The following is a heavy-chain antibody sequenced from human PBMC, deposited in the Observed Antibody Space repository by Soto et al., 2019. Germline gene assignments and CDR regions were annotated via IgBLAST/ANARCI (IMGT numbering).Heavy chain of an antibody. J-gene: IGHJ6*02. CDR1: GYTFTGYY. Sequence: ASVKVSCKASGYTFTGYYMHWVRQAPGQGLEWMGWINPNSGGTNYAQKFQGWVTMTRDTSISTAYMELSRLRSDDTAVYYCARGPGDTAMVTGYGMDVWGQGTTVTVSS. CDR2: INPNSGGT. D-gene: IGHD5-18*01. V-gene: IGHV1-2*04. CDR3: ARGPGDTAMVTGYGMDV.